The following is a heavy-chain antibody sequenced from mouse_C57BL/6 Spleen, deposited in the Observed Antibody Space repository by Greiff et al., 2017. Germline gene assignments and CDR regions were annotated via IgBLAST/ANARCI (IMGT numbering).Heavy chain of an antibody. CDR3: ARGYYGNYLYYFDY. CDR1: GYTFTSYW. D-gene: IGHD2-1*01. Sequence: QVQLQQSGAELVMPGASVKLSCKASGYTFTSYWMHWVKQRPGQGLEWIGEIDPSDSYTNYNQKFKGKSTLTVDKSSSTAYMQLSSLTSEDSAVYYCARGYYGNYLYYFDYWGQGTTLTVSS. CDR2: IDPSDSYT. V-gene: IGHV1-69*01. J-gene: IGHJ2*01.